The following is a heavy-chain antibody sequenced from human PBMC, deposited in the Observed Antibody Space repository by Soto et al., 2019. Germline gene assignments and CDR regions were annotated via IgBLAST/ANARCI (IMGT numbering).Heavy chain of an antibody. CDR3: AREGPRPYYYYGMDV. D-gene: IGHD6-6*01. Sequence: QAQLEQSGAEVKKPGASVKVSCKSSGYTFSTSDISWVRQAPGQGLEWMGWISTYNGDANYAQRFQGRVTMTTDTSTSTTFMELRSLRSDDTAVYYCAREGPRPYYYYGMDVWGQGTTVTVSS. J-gene: IGHJ6*02. CDR1: GYTFSTSD. V-gene: IGHV1-18*01. CDR2: ISTYNGDA.